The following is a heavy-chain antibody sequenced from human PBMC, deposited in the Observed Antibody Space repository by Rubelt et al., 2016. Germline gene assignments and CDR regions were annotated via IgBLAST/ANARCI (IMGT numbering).Heavy chain of an antibody. D-gene: IGHD3-22*01. CDR3: ARVRYYDSSGYYGS. J-gene: IGHJ5*02. Sequence: QVQLVQSGAEVKKPGASVKVSCKASGYTFTGYYMHWVRQAPGQGLEWMGRINPNSGGTNYAQKFQGRVTMTRDPSISTAYMELSRLASDDTAVYYCARVRYYDSSGYYGSWGQGTLVTVSS. CDR2: INPNSGGT. V-gene: IGHV1-2*06. CDR1: GYTFTGYY.